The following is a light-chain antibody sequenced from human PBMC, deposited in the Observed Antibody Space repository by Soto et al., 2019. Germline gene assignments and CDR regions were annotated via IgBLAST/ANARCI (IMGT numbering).Light chain of an antibody. CDR1: QSISVY. Sequence: DIQMTQSPPTLSASVGDRVTITCRASQSISVYLAWYQQRPREAPKLLIYGGSSLESGVPSRFSGSGSGTEFTLTISSLQPTDFATYYCHQYATSSPTFGQGTKLEI. CDR3: HQYATSSPT. CDR2: GGS. J-gene: IGKJ2*01. V-gene: IGKV1-5*01.